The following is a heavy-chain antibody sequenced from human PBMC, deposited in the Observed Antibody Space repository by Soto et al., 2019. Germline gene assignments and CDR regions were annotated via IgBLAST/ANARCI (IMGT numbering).Heavy chain of an antibody. V-gene: IGHV3-30-3*01. J-gene: IGHJ4*02. CDR2: ISFDGSKK. CDR1: GFTSSSYV. Sequence: PGGCLRLSCEGSGFTSSSYVMHWVRQAPGKGLAWVALISFDGSKKNYADSVKGRFTISRDNSKNMMYLQMNSLRPEDTAVYYCARGVFYYYGSSGYSPDYWGQGTLVTVSS. D-gene: IGHD3-22*01. CDR3: ARGVFYYYGSSGYSPDY.